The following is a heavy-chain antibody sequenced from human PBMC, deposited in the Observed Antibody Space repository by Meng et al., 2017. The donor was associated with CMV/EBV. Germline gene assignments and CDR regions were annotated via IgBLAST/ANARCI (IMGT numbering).Heavy chain of an antibody. CDR2: IYYSGST. CDR3: ARDQGRGYSYGRDYYGMDV. D-gene: IGHD5-18*01. CDR1: GGSISSSSYY. Sequence: SETLSLTCTVSGGSISSSSYYWGWIRQPPGKGLEWIGSIYYSGSTYYNPSLKSQVTISVDTSKNQFSLKLSSVTAADTAVYYCARDQGRGYSYGRDYYGMDVWGQGTTVTVSS. V-gene: IGHV4-39*07. J-gene: IGHJ6*02.